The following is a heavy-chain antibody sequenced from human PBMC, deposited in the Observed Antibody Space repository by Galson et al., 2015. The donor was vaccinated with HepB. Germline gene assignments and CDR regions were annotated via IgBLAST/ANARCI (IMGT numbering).Heavy chain of an antibody. J-gene: IGHJ3*02. CDR1: GFTFSSYS. Sequence: SLRLSCAASGFTFSSYSMDWVRQAPGKGLEWVSYISSSSSTIYYADSVKGRFTISRDNAKNSLYLQMNSLRAEDTAVYYCARDPDVFYSNYASPGDDAFDIWGQGTMVTVSS. V-gene: IGHV3-48*01. D-gene: IGHD4-11*01. CDR3: ARDPDVFYSNYASPGDDAFDI. CDR2: ISSSSSTI.